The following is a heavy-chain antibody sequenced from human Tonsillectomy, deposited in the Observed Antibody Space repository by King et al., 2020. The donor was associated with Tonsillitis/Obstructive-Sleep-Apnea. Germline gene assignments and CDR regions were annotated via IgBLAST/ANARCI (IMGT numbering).Heavy chain of an antibody. V-gene: IGHV3-30*04. CDR2: ISYDASNK. CDR1: GFTFISYA. D-gene: IGHD4-17*01. J-gene: IGHJ6*02. Sequence: VQLVQSGGGVVQPGRSLRLSCAASGFTFISYAMHWVRQAPGKGLEWVAVISYDASNKYYPDSVKGRFTISRDNSKNTLYLQMNSLRAEDTAVYYCARTDTTADYGMDVWGQGTTVTVSS. CDR3: ARTDTTADYGMDV.